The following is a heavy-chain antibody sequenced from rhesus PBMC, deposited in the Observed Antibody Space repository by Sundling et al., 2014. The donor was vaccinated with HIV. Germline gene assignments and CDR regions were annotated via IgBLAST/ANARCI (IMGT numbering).Heavy chain of an antibody. CDR3: VRFCSGAYCYAGKNFDY. CDR1: GDSMSGYY. J-gene: IGHJ4*01. CDR2: IGGRSGTS. D-gene: IGHD2-27*01. V-gene: IGHV4-165*01. Sequence: QVQLQESGPGLVKPSETLSLSCAVSGDSMSGYYWNWIRQFPGKGLEWIGYIGGRSGTSYYNPSLQSRVNISTDTSKNQFSLRLSSLTAADTAVYYCVRFCSGAYCYAGKNFDYWGQGVLVTVSS.